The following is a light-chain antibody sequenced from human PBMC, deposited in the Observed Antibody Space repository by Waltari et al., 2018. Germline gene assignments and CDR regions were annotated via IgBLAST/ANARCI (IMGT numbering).Light chain of an antibody. Sequence: QSVLTQPPSASGTPGQRVTISCSGTSSNIGRNSVFWFHQLPGTAPKVLIYKDNKRAAVVPVRFSGSKSGNSASLASSGRRSEDEADYYCATWDDSLSGDVFGSGTNVAVL. V-gene: IGLV1-47*01. CDR1: SSNIGRNS. CDR3: ATWDDSLSGDV. J-gene: IGLJ1*01. CDR2: KDN.